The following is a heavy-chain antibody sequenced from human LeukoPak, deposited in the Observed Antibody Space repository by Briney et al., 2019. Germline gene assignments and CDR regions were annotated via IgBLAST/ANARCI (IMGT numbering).Heavy chain of an antibody. Sequence: SGGSLRLSCAASGFTFSSYEMNWVRQAPGKGLEWVSYISSSGSTIYYADSVKGRFTISRDNAKNSLYLQMNSLRAEDTAVYYCARDRSPGGGATHFDNWGQGTLVTVSS. V-gene: IGHV3-48*03. D-gene: IGHD1-26*01. CDR3: ARDRSPGGGATHFDN. CDR1: GFTFSSYE. J-gene: IGHJ4*02. CDR2: ISSSGSTI.